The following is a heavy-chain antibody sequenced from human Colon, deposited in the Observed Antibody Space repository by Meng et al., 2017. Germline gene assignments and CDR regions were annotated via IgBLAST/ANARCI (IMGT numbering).Heavy chain of an antibody. CDR3: ARQMVPYSSSWYMGSSDY. V-gene: IGHV3-30*01. J-gene: IGHJ4*02. CDR1: GFTFSSYA. CDR2: ISYDGSNK. Sequence: GGSLRLSCAASGFTFSSYAMHWVRQAPGKGLEWVAVISYDGSNKYYADSVKGRFTISRDNSKNTLYLQMNSLRAEDTAVYYCARQMVPYSSSWYMGSSDYWGQGNLVNGAS. D-gene: IGHD6-13*01.